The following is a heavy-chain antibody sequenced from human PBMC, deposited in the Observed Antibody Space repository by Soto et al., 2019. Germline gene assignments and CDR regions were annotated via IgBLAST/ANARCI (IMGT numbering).Heavy chain of an antibody. D-gene: IGHD3-10*01. CDR1: GGSISSSSYY. Sequence: QLQLQESGPGLVKPSETLSLTCTVSGGSISSSSYYWGWIRQPPGKGLEWIGSIYYSGSTYYNPSLKSRVTISVDTSKKQFSLKLSSVTAADTAVYYCARLPYYFGSRNYYMDVWGKGTTVTVSS. CDR2: IYYSGST. J-gene: IGHJ6*03. CDR3: ARLPYYFGSRNYYMDV. V-gene: IGHV4-39*01.